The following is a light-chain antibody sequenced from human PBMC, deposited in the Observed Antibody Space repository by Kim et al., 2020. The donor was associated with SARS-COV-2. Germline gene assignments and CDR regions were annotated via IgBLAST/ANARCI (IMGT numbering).Light chain of an antibody. CDR3: LLYSGGYWV. CDR2: SAS. V-gene: IGLV7-43*01. CDR1: TGAVTSGYF. Sequence: PGGTVTLTGASSTGAVTSGYFPNWFQQKPGLAPRTLIYSASNKYSWTPARFSGSLLGGKADLTLSGVQPEDEAVYYCLLYSGGYWVFGGGTQLTVL. J-gene: IGLJ3*02.